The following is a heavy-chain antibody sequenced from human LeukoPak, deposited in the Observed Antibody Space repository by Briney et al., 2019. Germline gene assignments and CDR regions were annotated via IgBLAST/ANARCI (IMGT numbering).Heavy chain of an antibody. CDR1: GYTFRQYS. J-gene: IGHJ3*02. D-gene: IGHD3-3*02. CDR2: VSPSHSTR. Sequence: ASVKVSCKASGYTFRQYSISWVRQAPGKGLEWMGWVSPSHSTRVYAQEFQGRVTMTADTNTNTVSMELGSLRSDDTAVYFCARDYILPLETDNGDGFAIWGQGTVVTVSS. V-gene: IGHV1-18*01. CDR3: ARDYILPLETDNGDGFAI.